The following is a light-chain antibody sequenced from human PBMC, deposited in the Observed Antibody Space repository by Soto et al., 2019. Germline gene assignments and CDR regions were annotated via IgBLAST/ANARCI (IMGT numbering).Light chain of an antibody. CDR1: QSISSY. CDR2: AAS. Sequence: DIQMTPSPSSLSASVGDRVTITCRASQSISSYLYWYQQKPGKAPKLLIYAASSLQSGVPSRFSCSESGTDFTLTISSLQPEDFATYYCQQSYSTPYTFGQGTKLEIK. CDR3: QQSYSTPYT. V-gene: IGKV1-39*01. J-gene: IGKJ2*01.